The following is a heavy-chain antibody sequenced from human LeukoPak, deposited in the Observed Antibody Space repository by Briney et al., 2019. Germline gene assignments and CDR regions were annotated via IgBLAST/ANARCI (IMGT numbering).Heavy chain of an antibody. CDR1: GFTFSSYE. CDR2: ISSRGSTI. Sequence: GGSLRLSCAASGFTFSSYEMNWVCQAPGKGLEWVSYISSRGSTIYYADSVKGRFTISRDNAKNSLYLQMNSLRAEDTAVYYCARVGRTPPPWYFDLWGRGTLVTVSS. J-gene: IGHJ2*01. D-gene: IGHD2-15*01. CDR3: ARVGRTPPPWYFDL. V-gene: IGHV3-48*03.